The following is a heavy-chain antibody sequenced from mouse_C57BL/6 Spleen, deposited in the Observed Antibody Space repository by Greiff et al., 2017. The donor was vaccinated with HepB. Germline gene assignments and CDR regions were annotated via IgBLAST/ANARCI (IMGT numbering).Heavy chain of an antibody. V-gene: IGHV1-20*01. J-gene: IGHJ1*03. D-gene: IGHD1-1*01. Sequence: EVQLQQSGPELVKPGDSVKISCKASGYSFTGYFMNWVMQSHGKSLEWIGRINPYNGDTFYNQKFKGKATLTVDKSSSTAHMELRSLTSEDSAVYYCARYWGGLYGKDWYFDVWGTGTTVTVSS. CDR2: INPYNGDT. CDR1: GYSFTGYF. CDR3: ARYWGGLYGKDWYFDV.